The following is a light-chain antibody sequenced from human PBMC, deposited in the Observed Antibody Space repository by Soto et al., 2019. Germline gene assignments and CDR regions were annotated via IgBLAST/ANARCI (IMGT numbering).Light chain of an antibody. V-gene: IGKV1-39*01. Sequence: DVQMTQSPSSLSASVGDRVTITCRASQPISNYLNWYQQKAGEAPKVLIFGASSLQSGVPSKFSGSGYGTDFTLIINNLHPDDFATYYCQQTHDVPLTFGQGTRLEIK. J-gene: IGKJ5*01. CDR2: GAS. CDR3: QQTHDVPLT. CDR1: QPISNY.